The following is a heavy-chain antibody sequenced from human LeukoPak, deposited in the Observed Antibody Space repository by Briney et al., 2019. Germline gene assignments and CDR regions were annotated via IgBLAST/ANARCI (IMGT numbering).Heavy chain of an antibody. D-gene: IGHD3-9*01. CDR1: GGSFSGYY. CDR2: INHSGST. V-gene: IGHV4-34*01. CDR3: AGGYDILTGYFRFDP. Sequence: SETLSLTCAVYGGSFSGYYWSWIRQPPGKGLEWIGEINHSGSTNYNPSLKSRVTISVDTSKNQFSLKLSSVTAADTAVYYCAGGYDILTGYFRFDPWGQGTLVTVSS. J-gene: IGHJ5*02.